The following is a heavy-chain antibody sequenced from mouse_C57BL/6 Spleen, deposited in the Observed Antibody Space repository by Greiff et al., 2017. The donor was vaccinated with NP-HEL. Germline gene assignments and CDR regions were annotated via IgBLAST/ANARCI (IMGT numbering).Heavy chain of an antibody. CDR1: GYTFTSYW. Sequence: QVQLKQPGAELVKPGASVKLSCKASGYTFTSYWMHWVKQRPGQGLEWIGMIHPNSGSTNYNEKFKSKATLTVDKSSSTAYMQLSSLTSEDSAVYYCARRYGSSPYWYFDVWGTGTTVTVSS. J-gene: IGHJ1*03. CDR3: ARRYGSSPYWYFDV. D-gene: IGHD1-1*01. CDR2: IHPNSGST. V-gene: IGHV1-64*01.